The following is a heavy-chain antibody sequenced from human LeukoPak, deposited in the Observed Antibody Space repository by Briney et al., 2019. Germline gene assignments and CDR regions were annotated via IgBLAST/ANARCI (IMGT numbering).Heavy chain of an antibody. D-gene: IGHD3-16*01. Sequence: GGSLRLSCVASGFMFSDYAMSWVRQAPGKGLEWVSSISSSGGTTFYADSVKGRFTISRDLFKKTVHLEMKAMRAEDTAVYYCAKDPRPYYVVPGGYWGRGTLVTVPP. J-gene: IGHJ4*02. CDR2: ISSSGGTT. CDR1: GFMFSDYA. V-gene: IGHV3-23*01. CDR3: AKDPRPYYVVPGGY.